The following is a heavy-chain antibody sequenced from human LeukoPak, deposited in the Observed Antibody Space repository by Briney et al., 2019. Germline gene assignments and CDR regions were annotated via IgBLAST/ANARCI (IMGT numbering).Heavy chain of an antibody. V-gene: IGHV1-2*02. J-gene: IGHJ5*02. CDR1: GYTFTGYY. CDR2: INPNRGGT. D-gene: IGHD2-2*01. Sequence: ASVKVSCKASGYTFTGYYMHWVRQAPGQGLEWMGRINPNRGGTNYAQKFQGRVTMTRDTSISTAYMELSRLRSDDTAVYYCARGHIVVVPTNWFDPWGQGTLVTVSS. CDR3: ARGHIVVVPTNWFDP.